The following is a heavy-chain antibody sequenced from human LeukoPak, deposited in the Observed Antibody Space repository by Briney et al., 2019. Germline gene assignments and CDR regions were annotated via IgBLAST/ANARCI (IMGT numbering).Heavy chain of an antibody. J-gene: IGHJ4*02. CDR1: GFTFSNYW. Sequence: GGSLSLSCAASGFTFSNYWMSWVRQAPGKGLEWVANIKEEGSEKYYVDSVKGRFTISRDNARTSLYLQMNSLRAEDTAVCYCASGRQLGYWGQGTLVTVSS. CDR3: ASGRQLGY. CDR2: IKEEGSEK. V-gene: IGHV3-7*01. D-gene: IGHD6-13*01.